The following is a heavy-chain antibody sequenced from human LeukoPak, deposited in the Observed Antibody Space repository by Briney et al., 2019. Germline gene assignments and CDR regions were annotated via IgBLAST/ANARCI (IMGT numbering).Heavy chain of an antibody. CDR1: GGSISSSSYY. CDR3: ARDYMRPAAAVS. V-gene: IGHV4-39*07. J-gene: IGHJ4*02. D-gene: IGHD6-13*01. CDR2: IYYSGST. Sequence: SETLSLTCTVSGGSISSSSYYWGWIRQPPGKGLEWIGSIYYSGSTYYNPSLKSRVTISVDTSKNQFSLKLSSVTAADTAVYYCARDYMRPAAAVSWGQGTLVTVSS.